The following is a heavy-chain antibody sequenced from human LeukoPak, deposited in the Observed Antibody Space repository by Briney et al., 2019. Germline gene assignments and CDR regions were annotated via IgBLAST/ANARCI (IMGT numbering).Heavy chain of an antibody. D-gene: IGHD3-10*01. CDR2: ISYDGSNK. V-gene: IGHV3-30*18. J-gene: IGHJ4*02. CDR3: AKILLWFGEFSDY. Sequence: RRSLRLSCAASGFTFSSYGMHWVRQAPGKGLEWGAVISYDGSNKYYAESVKGRFTISRENSKNTLYLQMNSQRAEDTAVYYCAKILLWFGEFSDYWGQGTLVTVSS. CDR1: GFTFSSYG.